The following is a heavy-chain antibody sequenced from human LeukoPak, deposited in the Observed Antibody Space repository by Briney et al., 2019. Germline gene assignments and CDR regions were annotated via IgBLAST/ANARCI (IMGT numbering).Heavy chain of an antibody. J-gene: IGHJ6*03. CDR1: ADSITGRYW. Sequence: SGTLSLTCGVSADSITGRYWWNWVRQSPGKGLEWIGEIFHSSSPNYNPSLQSRVTISVDKSKNHFSLKLTSVTAADTAVYYCAREPLWSGYSYYYYYMDVWGKGTTVTVSS. D-gene: IGHD3-3*01. V-gene: IGHV4-4*02. CDR2: IFHSSSP. CDR3: AREPLWSGYSYYYYYMDV.